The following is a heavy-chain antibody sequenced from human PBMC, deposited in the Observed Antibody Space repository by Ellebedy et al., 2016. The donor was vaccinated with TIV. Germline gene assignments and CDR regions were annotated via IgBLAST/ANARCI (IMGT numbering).Heavy chain of an antibody. CDR2: IGPRSTSI. J-gene: IGHJ4*02. CDR3: ARVESYGSGTYPVDF. V-gene: IGHV3-48*04. Sequence: GGSLRLSXAVSGFIFSGYGMSWVRQAPGKGLEYISYIGPRSTSIYYADSVMGRFTISRDNAKNSLFLQMSSLRVEDTAIYYCARVESYGSGTYPVDFWGQGTLVTVSA. CDR1: GFIFSGYG. D-gene: IGHD3-10*01.